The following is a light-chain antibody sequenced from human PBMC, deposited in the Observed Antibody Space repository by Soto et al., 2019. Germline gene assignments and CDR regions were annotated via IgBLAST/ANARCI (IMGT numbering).Light chain of an antibody. J-gene: IGKJ1*01. CDR1: QSISSW. CDR2: DAS. V-gene: IGKV1-5*01. CDR3: QQYNTYPWT. Sequence: DIQMTQSPATLCASVGDRVTITCRASQSISSWLAWYQQKPGKVPKLLIDDASSLESGVPSRFSGSGSGTEFTLTISSLQPDDFATYYRQQYNTYPWTFGQGTKVEIK.